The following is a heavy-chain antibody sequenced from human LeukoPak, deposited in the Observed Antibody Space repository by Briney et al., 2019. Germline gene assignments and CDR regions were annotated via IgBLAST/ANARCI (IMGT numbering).Heavy chain of an antibody. J-gene: IGHJ6*02. CDR1: GGSFTDYY. D-gene: IGHD2-21*02. CDR3: ARGPVRDDGLTGISYYFGLDV. Sequence: SETLSLTCAVYGGSFTDYYWSWIRHLPGKGLEWIGGIHHRAGANYNPSLWGRVTISADTSKNQFSLHLTSVTAADTATFYCARGPVRDDGLTGISYYFGLDVWSHGTTVTVFS. CDR2: IHHRAGA. V-gene: IGHV4-34*01.